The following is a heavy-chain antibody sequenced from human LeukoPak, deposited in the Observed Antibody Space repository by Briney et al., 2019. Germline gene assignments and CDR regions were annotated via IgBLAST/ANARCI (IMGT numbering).Heavy chain of an antibody. V-gene: IGHV1-8*01. J-gene: IGHJ6*03. CDR3: AKTRCDRGVLRFLERYYYYYMDV. CDR2: MNPNSGKT. D-gene: IGHD3-3*01. Sequence: ASVKVSCKASGYTFTSYDINWVRQATGQGLEWMGWMNPNSGKTGYAQKFQGRVTMTRNTSISTAYMELSSLRSEDTAVYYCAKTRCDRGVLRFLERYYYYYMDVWGKGTTVTVSS. CDR1: GYTFTSYD.